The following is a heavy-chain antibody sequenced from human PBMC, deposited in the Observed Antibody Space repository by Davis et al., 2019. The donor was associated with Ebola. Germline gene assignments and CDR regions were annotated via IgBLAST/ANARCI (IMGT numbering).Heavy chain of an antibody. V-gene: IGHV3-73*01. CDR1: GFTFSGSA. CDR2: IRSKANSYAT. CDR3: AKGRDYDFWSGYYIDYGMDV. J-gene: IGHJ6*02. Sequence: GGSLRLSCAASGFTFSGSAMHWVRQASGKGLEWVGRIRSKANSYATAYAASVKGRFTISRDNSKNTLYLQMNSLRAEDTAVYYCAKGRDYDFWSGYYIDYGMDVWGQGTTVTVSS. D-gene: IGHD3-3*01.